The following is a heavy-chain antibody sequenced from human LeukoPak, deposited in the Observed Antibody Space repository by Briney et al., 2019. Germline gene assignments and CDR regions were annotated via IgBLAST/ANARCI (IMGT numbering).Heavy chain of an antibody. CDR3: SRSAYYDGSGNYYDY. J-gene: IGHJ4*02. D-gene: IGHD3-22*01. CDR2: ISDGGSTT. Sequence: GGSLRLSCVASGFTFSSYWMHWVRQAPGKGLVWVSRISDGGSTTTYADSVKGRFTISRDNAKNTLYLQMNGLRAEDTAVYYCSRSAYYDGSGNYYDYWGQGTLVTVSS. CDR1: GFTFSSYW. V-gene: IGHV3-74*01.